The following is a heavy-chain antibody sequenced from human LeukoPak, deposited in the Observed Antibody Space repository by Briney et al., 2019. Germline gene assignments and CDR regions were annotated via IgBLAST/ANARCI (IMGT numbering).Heavy chain of an antibody. CDR3: ATYTDYYDSSGYYQY. D-gene: IGHD3-22*01. Sequence: PSETLSLTCTVSGGSVSSGSFYWSWIRQPPGKGLEWIGFIYYSGSTKYNPSLQSRVTISADASKNQLSLKLSSVTAADTAVYYCATYTDYYDSSGYYQYWGQGTLVTVSS. J-gene: IGHJ4*02. CDR2: IYYSGST. CDR1: GGSVSSGSFY. V-gene: IGHV4-61*01.